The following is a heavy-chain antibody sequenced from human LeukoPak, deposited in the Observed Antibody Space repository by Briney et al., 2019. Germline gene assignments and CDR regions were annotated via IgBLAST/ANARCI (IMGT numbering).Heavy chain of an antibody. V-gene: IGHV3-30*03. CDR1: GFTFSSYG. J-gene: IGHJ4*02. Sequence: PGGSLRLSCAASGFTFSSYGMHWVRQAPGKGLEWVAVISYDGSNKYYADSVKGRFTISRDNSKNTLYLQMNSLRAEDTAVYYCARGQYGDYDLRFDYWGQGTLVTVSS. CDR2: ISYDGSNK. D-gene: IGHD4-17*01. CDR3: ARGQYGDYDLRFDY.